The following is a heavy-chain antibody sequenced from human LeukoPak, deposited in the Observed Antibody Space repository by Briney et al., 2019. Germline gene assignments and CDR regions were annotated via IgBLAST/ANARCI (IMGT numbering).Heavy chain of an antibody. CDR3: ARDPDDSYEWGPFDP. Sequence: SQTPSLTCAISGGSVSSNNASWNWIRQSPSRGLEWLGRTYYRSKWNSGYAVSVKSRITINPDTSKNQFSLHLESVTPEDTAVYYCARDPDDSYEWGPFDPWGQGTLVTVSS. J-gene: IGHJ5*02. D-gene: IGHD1-26*01. CDR1: GGSVSSNNAS. CDR2: TYYRSKWNS. V-gene: IGHV6-1*01.